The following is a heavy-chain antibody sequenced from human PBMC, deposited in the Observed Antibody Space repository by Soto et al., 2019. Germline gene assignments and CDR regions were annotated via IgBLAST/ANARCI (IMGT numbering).Heavy chain of an antibody. V-gene: IGHV4-59*08. CDR3: ARHPGYYDILTGYTTYYFDY. CDR1: GGSIGTYY. J-gene: IGHJ4*02. D-gene: IGHD3-9*01. Sequence: QVQLQESGPGLVKPSETLSLTCTVSGGSIGTYYWSWIRQPPGKGLEWIGYIYYRGNTDYNPSLKSRLTISLDTPTNQFSLKLSSVTAADTAVYYCARHPGYYDILTGYTTYYFDYWGQGILVTVSS. CDR2: IYYRGNT.